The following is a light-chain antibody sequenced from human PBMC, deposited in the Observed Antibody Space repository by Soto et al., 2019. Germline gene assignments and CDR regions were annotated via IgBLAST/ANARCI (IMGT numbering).Light chain of an antibody. CDR1: SSNIGRNT. V-gene: IGLV1-44*01. CDR3: AAWDDTSSFV. Sequence: QSVLTQPPSASGTPGQRVIISCSGGSSNIGRNTVNWYQHLPGTAPRLLIYTNDQRPSVVPDRFSGSKSGTSASLAISGLQSEDEADYYCAAWDDTSSFVFGTGTQLTVL. CDR2: TND. J-gene: IGLJ1*01.